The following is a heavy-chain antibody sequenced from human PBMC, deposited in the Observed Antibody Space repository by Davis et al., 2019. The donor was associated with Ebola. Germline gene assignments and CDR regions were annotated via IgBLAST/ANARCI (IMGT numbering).Heavy chain of an antibody. Sequence: LSLTCAVYGGSFSGYYWSWIRPPPGKGLEWIGEINHSGSTNYNPSLKSRVTISVDTSKNQFSLKLSSVTAADTAVYYCATRHPSHFDYWGQGTLVTVSS. CDR3: ATRHPSHFDY. J-gene: IGHJ4*02. CDR1: GGSFSGYY. CDR2: INHSGST. V-gene: IGHV4-34*01.